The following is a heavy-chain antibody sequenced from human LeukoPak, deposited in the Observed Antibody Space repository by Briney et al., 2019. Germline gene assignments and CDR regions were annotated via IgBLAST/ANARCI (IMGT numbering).Heavy chain of an antibody. CDR2: IYYTGST. V-gene: IGHV4-59*08. D-gene: IGHD3-16*01. J-gene: IGHJ4*02. Sequence: PSETPSLTCTVSGDSIGSYYWSWIRQPPGKGLEWIGYIYYTGSTNYSPSLKSRVTISVDTSKNQFSLRVKSVTAADTAVYYCARHRYGDVYYFDLWGPGTLVTVSS. CDR3: ARHRYGDVYYFDL. CDR1: GDSIGSYY.